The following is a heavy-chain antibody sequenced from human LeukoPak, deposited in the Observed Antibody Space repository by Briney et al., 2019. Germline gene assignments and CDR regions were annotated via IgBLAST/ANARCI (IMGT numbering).Heavy chain of an antibody. Sequence: GGSLRLSCAASGFSFSNYWMSWVRQAPGKGLEWVANIRPDGSDKNYVDSVKGRFTISRDNAKNTLFLQMNSLRAEDTAVYYCVRDRGGPDDYWGQGTLVTVSS. V-gene: IGHV3-7*01. CDR2: IRPDGSDK. CDR3: VRDRGGPDDY. J-gene: IGHJ4*02. CDR1: GFSFSNYW.